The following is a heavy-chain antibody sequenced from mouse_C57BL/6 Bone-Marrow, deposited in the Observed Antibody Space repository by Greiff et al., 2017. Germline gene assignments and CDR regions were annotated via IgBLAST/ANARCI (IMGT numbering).Heavy chain of an antibody. Sequence: VQLQQSGAELVKPGASVKLSCTASGFNIKDYYMHWVKQRTEQGLEWIGRIDPEDGETKYAPKFKGKATITADTSSNTAYLQLSSLTSEDTAVYYCAIDYYGSSHYFGYWGQGTTLTVSS. CDR2: IDPEDGET. CDR3: AIDYYGSSHYFGY. CDR1: GFNIKDYY. J-gene: IGHJ2*01. D-gene: IGHD1-1*01. V-gene: IGHV14-2*01.